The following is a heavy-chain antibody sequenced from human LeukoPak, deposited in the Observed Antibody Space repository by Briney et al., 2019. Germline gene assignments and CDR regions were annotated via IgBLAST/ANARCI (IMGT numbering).Heavy chain of an antibody. D-gene: IGHD3-3*01. J-gene: IGHJ3*02. CDR3: ASRTIQSIGGRRGDTFDI. CDR2: IYISGST. V-gene: IGHV4-4*07. CDR1: GGSISSYY. Sequence: PSETLSLTCTVSGGSISSYYWSWIRQPAGKGLEWIGRIYISGSTNYNPSLKSRVTMSVDTSKNQFSLKLSSVTAADTAVYYCASRTIQSIGGRRGDTFDIWGQGTKVTVSS.